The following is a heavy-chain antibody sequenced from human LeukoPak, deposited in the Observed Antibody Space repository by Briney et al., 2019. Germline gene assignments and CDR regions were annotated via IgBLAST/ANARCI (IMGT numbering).Heavy chain of an antibody. Sequence: PSETLSLTCVVSGVSITNGYWWYWVRQIPGKGLEWIGEINHSGSTNYNPSLKSRVTISVDTSKNQFSLKLSSVTAADTAVYYCARFRDYDSSGEADYWGQGTLVTVSS. V-gene: IGHV4-4*02. CDR2: INHSGST. CDR3: ARFRDYDSSGEADY. CDR1: GVSITNGYW. J-gene: IGHJ4*02. D-gene: IGHD3-22*01.